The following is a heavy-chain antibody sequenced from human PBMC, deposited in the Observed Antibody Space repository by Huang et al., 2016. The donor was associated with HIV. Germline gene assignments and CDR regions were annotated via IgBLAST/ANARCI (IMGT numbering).Heavy chain of an antibody. D-gene: IGHD5-12*01. J-gene: IGHJ5*02. V-gene: IGHV1-3*01. CDR1: GYNFTSRG. CDR2: INPGKGNT. CDR3: ASGQRMRESDIVATIPVS. Sequence: QVHLVQSGPEVKKPGASVKVSCKASGYNFTSRGLHWVRQAPGQRLEWMGYINPGKGNTKYLPKFQDRVTLTRDISANTAYRQLSRLTSEDMAVYYCASGQRMRESDIVATIPVSWGQGALVTVSS.